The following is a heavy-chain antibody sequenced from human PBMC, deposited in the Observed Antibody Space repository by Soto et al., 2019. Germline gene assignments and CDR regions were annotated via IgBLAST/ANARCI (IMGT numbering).Heavy chain of an antibody. D-gene: IGHD3-16*01. V-gene: IGHV3-15*01. Sequence: CSLRLSCAASGFTFSNAWMSWVRQAPGKGLEWVGRIKSKTDGGTTDYAAPVKGRFTISRDDSKNTLYLQMNSLKTEDTAAYYVTTTGTASDLNFGGVEHRCDYGGQ. CDR3: TTTGTASDLNFGGVEHRCDY. J-gene: IGHJ4*02. CDR1: GFTFSNAW. CDR2: IKSKTDGGTT.